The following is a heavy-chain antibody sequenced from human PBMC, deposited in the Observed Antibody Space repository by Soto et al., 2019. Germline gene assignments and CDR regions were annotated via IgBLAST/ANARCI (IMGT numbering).Heavy chain of an antibody. J-gene: IGHJ4*01. V-gene: IGHV4-59*01. D-gene: IGHD5-18*01. Sequence: QVQLQESGPGLVKPSETLSLTCTVSGGSINGYYWTWLRQSPTNGLEWIGYFHFSGSTTYNTSLASRLTISADTSKNQISLTLSSVTAADTAVYYGARARGYSYGYDDFFDNWGQGTLANVSS. CDR1: GGSINGYY. CDR2: FHFSGST. CDR3: ARARGYSYGYDDFFDN.